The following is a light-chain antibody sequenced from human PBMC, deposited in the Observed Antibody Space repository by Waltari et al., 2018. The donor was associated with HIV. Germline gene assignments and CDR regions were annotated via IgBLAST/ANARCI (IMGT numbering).Light chain of an antibody. V-gene: IGKV3-20*01. CDR1: QSVTSAY. CDR3: QQYGASPWT. J-gene: IGKJ1*01. Sequence: ELVLTQSPGTLSLYPGERATLYCRASQSVTSAYLAWYQQKPGQAPRLLIYEVSSRASGVPDRFSGTGSGTDFTLTISRLEPEDFAVYHCQQYGASPWTFGQGTKVEIK. CDR2: EVS.